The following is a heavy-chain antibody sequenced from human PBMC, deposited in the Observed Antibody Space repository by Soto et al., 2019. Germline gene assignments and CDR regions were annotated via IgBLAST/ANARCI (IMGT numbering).Heavy chain of an antibody. CDR1: GGSFSGYY. Sequence: PSETLSLTCAVYGGSFSGYYWSWIRQPPGKGLEWIGEINHSGSTNYNPSLKSRVTISVDTSKNQFSLKLSSVTAADTAVYYCATAAAGGSWFDPWGQGTLVTVSS. D-gene: IGHD6-13*01. CDR2: INHSGST. CDR3: ATAAAGGSWFDP. J-gene: IGHJ5*02. V-gene: IGHV4-34*01.